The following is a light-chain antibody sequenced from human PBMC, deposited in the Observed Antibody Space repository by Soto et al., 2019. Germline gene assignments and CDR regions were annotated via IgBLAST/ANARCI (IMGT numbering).Light chain of an antibody. J-gene: IGKJ1*01. CDR1: QTVSNN. V-gene: IGKV3-15*01. CDR2: GAS. CDR3: QPYNNRPPWT. Sequence: EIVMTQSPVTLSASPGERATLSCRASQTVSNNLAWYQQKPGQTPRLLIYGASTRAPGIPARFTGSGSGTEFTLTISGLQSEDFAVYYCQPYNNRPPWTFGQGTRVEIK.